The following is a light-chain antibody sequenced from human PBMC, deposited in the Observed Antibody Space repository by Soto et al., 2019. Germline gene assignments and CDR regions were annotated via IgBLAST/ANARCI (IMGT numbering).Light chain of an antibody. Sequence: DIQMTQSPSSLSASVGDRVTITCQASQDISNYLHWYQQKPGKAPKLLIYDASNLETGVPSRFSGSGSGTDFTFTISTLQPKDIATYYCQQYDNLPFTFGPGTKVDIK. CDR1: QDISNY. J-gene: IGKJ3*01. V-gene: IGKV1-33*01. CDR2: DAS. CDR3: QQYDNLPFT.